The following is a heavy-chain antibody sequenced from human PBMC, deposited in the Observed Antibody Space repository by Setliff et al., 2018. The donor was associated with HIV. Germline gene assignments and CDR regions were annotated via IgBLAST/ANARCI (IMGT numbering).Heavy chain of an antibody. Sequence: GGSLRLSCAASGFRFNIYAMTWVRQAPGKGLQWVSSISGSGSTTNYADSVKGRFTISRDNSKSTLYLQMNSLRTEDTALYYCAREGGSERMPFFYYYMDVWGKGTTVTVSS. V-gene: IGHV3-23*01. D-gene: IGHD3-10*01. CDR3: AREGGSERMPFFYYYMDV. J-gene: IGHJ6*03. CDR2: ISGSGSTT. CDR1: GFRFNIYA.